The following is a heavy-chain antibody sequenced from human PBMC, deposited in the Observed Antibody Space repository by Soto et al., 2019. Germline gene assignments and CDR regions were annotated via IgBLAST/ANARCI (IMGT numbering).Heavy chain of an antibody. D-gene: IGHD3-22*01. V-gene: IGHV3-33*01. CDR3: ARDGSGPYYYYDSSGYHDY. J-gene: IGHJ4*02. CDR1: GFTFSSYG. CDR2: IWYDGSNK. Sequence: SLRLSCAASGFTFSSYGMHWVRQAPGKGLEWVAVIWYDGSNKYYADSVKGRFTISRDNSKNTLYLQMNSLRAEDTAVYYCARDGSGPYYYYDSSGYHDYWGQGTLVTVSS.